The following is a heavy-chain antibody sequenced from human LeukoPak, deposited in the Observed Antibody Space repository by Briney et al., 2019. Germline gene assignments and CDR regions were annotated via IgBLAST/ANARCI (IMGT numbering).Heavy chain of an antibody. V-gene: IGHV3-23*01. Sequence: GGSLRLSCAASGFNFVTYTMNWVRQAPGKGLEWVSVIANSGETKYYADSVRGRFTISRDNSKNTLYLQMDSLRAEDTAIYYCAKGSVVCYDFWSGSYSDYWGQGTLVTVSS. CDR2: IANSGETK. J-gene: IGHJ4*02. CDR3: AKGSVVCYDFWSGSYSDY. D-gene: IGHD3-3*01. CDR1: GFNFVTYT.